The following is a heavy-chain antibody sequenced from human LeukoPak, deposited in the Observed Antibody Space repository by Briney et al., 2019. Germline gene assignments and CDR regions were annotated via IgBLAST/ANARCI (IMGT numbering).Heavy chain of an antibody. V-gene: IGHV4-39*07. J-gene: IGHJ5*02. CDR1: GGSISSSSYY. CDR2: IYYSGST. Sequence: SETLSLTCTVSGGSISSSSYYWGWIRQPPGKGLEWIGSIYYSGSTNYNPSLKSRVTISVDTSKNQFSLKLSSVTAADTAMYYCARSPYQLLSDIAYNWFDPWGQGTLVTVSS. CDR3: ARSPYQLLSDIAYNWFDP. D-gene: IGHD2-2*01.